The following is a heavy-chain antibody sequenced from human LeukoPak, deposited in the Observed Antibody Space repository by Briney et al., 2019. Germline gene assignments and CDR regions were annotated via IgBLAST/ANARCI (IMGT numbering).Heavy chain of an antibody. CDR2: ISSSGSTI. D-gene: IGHD2-2*01. V-gene: IGHV3-11*01. J-gene: IGHJ5*02. Sequence: GGSLRLSCAASGFTFSDYYMSWIRQAPGKGLEWVSYISSSGSTIYYADSVKGRFTISRDNAKNSLYLQMNSLRAEDTAVYYCASGPLIVVPAAIGWFDPWGQGTPVTVSS. CDR3: ASGPLIVVPAAIGWFDP. CDR1: GFTFSDYY.